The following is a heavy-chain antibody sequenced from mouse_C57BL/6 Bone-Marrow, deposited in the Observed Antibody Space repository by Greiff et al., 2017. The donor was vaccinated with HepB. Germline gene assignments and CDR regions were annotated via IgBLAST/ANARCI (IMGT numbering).Heavy chain of an antibody. CDR1: GYAFSSSW. J-gene: IGHJ3*01. CDR3: ARKALYYDYDAGRFAY. D-gene: IGHD2-4*01. V-gene: IGHV1-82*01. Sequence: QVQLQQSGPELVKPGASVKISCKASGYAFSSSWMNWVKQRPGKGLEWIGRIYPGDRDTNYNGKFKGKATLTADKSSSTAYMQLSSLTSEDSAVYCCARKALYYDYDAGRFAYWGQGTLVTVSA. CDR2: IYPGDRDT.